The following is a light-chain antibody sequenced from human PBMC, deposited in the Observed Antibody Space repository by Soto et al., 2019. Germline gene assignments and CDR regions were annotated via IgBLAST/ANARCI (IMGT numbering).Light chain of an antibody. CDR1: QSIGRW. CDR3: QQYYSYWT. J-gene: IGKJ1*01. Sequence: DIQMTQSPSTLSASVGDTVTVPCRASQSIGRWLAWYQQKPGKAPKLLIFDASTLENGVPARFSGSRSGPEFSLTISSLQPDDFATYYCQQYYSYWTFGQGTKVDNK. CDR2: DAS. V-gene: IGKV1-5*01.